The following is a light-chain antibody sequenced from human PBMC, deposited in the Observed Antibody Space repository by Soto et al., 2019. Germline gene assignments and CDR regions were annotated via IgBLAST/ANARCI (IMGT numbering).Light chain of an antibody. CDR3: CSYAGSYTLV. CDR1: SSGVGGYNY. J-gene: IGLJ2*01. CDR2: DVS. V-gene: IGLV2-11*01. Sequence: QSAVTQPRSVSGSPGQSVTISCTGTSSGVGGYNYVSWHQHHPGKAPKLMIYDVSKRPSGVPDRFSGSKSGNTASLTISGLQPEDEAAYYCCSYAGSYTLVFGGGTKLTVL.